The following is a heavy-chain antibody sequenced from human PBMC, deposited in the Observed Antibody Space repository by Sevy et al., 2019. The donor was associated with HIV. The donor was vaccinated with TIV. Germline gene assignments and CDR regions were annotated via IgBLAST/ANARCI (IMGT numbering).Heavy chain of an antibody. D-gene: IGHD6-13*01. J-gene: IGHJ4*02. CDR2: IIPIFGTA. Sequence: ASVKVSCKASGGTFSSYAISWVRQAPGQELEWMGGIIPIFGTANYAQKFQGRVTITADESTSTAYMELSTLRSEDTAVYYCARSPGIAAAAFDYWGQGTLVTVSS. CDR3: ARSPGIAAAAFDY. V-gene: IGHV1-69*13. CDR1: GGTFSSYA.